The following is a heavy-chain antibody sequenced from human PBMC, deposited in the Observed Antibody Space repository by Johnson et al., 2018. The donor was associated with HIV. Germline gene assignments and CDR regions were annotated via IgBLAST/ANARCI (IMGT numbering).Heavy chain of an antibody. CDR1: GFTFSDYY. CDR3: AKTLSPYYYDSSGYYQSYDSFDI. J-gene: IGHJ3*02. V-gene: IGHV3-11*04. Sequence: QVQLVESGGGVVQPGRSLRLSCAASGFTFSDYYMSWIRQAPGKGLEWVSYISSSGSTIYYADSVKGRFTISRDNSKNTLYLQMNSLRPEDTAVYYCAKTLSPYYYDSSGYYQSYDSFDIWGQGTMVSVSS. D-gene: IGHD3-22*01. CDR2: ISSSGSTI.